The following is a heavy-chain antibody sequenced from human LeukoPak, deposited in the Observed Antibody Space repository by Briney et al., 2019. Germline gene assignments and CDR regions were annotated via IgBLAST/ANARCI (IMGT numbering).Heavy chain of an antibody. Sequence: GGSLRLSCAPSGFTFSSYATSWVRHAPGEGLEWVSTISGGGGSTWYADSVKGRFTISRDNSKNTLYLQLSSLRADDTVVYYCATCVRGDFDYWGQGTLVTVSS. CDR1: GFTFSSYA. CDR2: ISGGGGST. D-gene: IGHD3-10*01. V-gene: IGHV3-23*01. J-gene: IGHJ4*02. CDR3: ATCVRGDFDY.